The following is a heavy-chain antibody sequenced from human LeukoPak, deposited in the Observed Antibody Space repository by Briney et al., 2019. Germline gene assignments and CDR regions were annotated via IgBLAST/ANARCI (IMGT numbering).Heavy chain of an antibody. CDR1: GFTFSSYG. Sequence: GGSLRLSCAASGFTFSSYGMHWVRQAPGKGLEWVAFIRYDGSNKYYADSVKGRFTISRDNSKNTLYLQMNSLRAEDTAVYYCAKDGASGSYFDYYYMDVWGKGTTVTVSS. J-gene: IGHJ6*03. CDR3: AKDGASGSYFDYYYMDV. V-gene: IGHV3-30*02. D-gene: IGHD1-26*01. CDR2: IRYDGSNK.